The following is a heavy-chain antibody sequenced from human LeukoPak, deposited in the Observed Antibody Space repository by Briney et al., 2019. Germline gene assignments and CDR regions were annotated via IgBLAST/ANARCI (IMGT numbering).Heavy chain of an antibody. V-gene: IGHV1-69*05. CDR3: ARVRRDGYNFDY. Sequence: SVKVSCKASGGTFSSYAISWVRQAPGQGLEWMGGIIPIFGTANYAQKFQGRVTITTDESTSTAYMELSSLRSEDTAVYYCARVRRDGYNFDYWGQGTLVTVSS. D-gene: IGHD5-24*01. CDR1: GGTFSSYA. J-gene: IGHJ4*02. CDR2: IIPIFGTA.